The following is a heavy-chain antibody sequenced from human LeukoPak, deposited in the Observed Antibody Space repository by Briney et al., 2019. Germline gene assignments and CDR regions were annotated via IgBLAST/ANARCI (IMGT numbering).Heavy chain of an antibody. Sequence: GGSLRLSCTASGFPFSNFWMSWVRQAPGKGLEWVANIKQDGGEKYYVDSMKGRFTIPRDNAKNSLYLQMNSLRTEDTAVYYCARDQMATMGGSFDYWGQGTLVTVSS. V-gene: IGHV3-7*04. CDR2: IKQDGGEK. CDR1: GFPFSNFW. J-gene: IGHJ4*02. D-gene: IGHD5-24*01. CDR3: ARDQMATMGGSFDY.